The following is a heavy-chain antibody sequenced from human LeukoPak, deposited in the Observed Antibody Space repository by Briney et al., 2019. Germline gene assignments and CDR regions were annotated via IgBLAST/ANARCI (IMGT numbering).Heavy chain of an antibody. D-gene: IGHD6-19*01. CDR3: AKDRPAGYSSGWYDY. J-gene: IGHJ4*02. V-gene: IGHV3-30*18. CDR2: ISYDGSNK. Sequence: QPGRSLRLSCAASGFTFSAYGMHWVRQAPGKGLEWVALISYDGSNKYYADSVKGRFTISRDNSKNTLYLQMNSLRAEDTAVYYCAKDRPAGYSSGWYDYWGQGTLVTVSS. CDR1: GFTFSAYG.